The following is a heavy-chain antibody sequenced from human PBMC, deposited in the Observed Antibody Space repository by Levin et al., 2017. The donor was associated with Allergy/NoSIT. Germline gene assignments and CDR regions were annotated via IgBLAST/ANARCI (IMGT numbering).Heavy chain of an antibody. D-gene: IGHD2-15*01. CDR2: ISAYNGNT. J-gene: IGHJ5*02. CDR1: GYTFTSYG. CDR3: ARGYCSGGSCWVAFWFDP. Sequence: GESLKISCKASGYTFTSYGISWVRQAPGQGLEWMGWISAYNGNTNYAQKLQGRVTMTTDTSTSTAYMELRSLRSDDTAVYYCARGYCSGGSCWVAFWFDPWGQGTLVTVSS. V-gene: IGHV1-18*01.